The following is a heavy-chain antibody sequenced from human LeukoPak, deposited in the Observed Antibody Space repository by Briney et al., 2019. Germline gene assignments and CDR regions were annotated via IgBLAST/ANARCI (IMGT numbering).Heavy chain of an antibody. CDR1: GFTFSSYW. CDR3: ARTYYYDSSGYYYLRYYYYYYMDV. J-gene: IGHJ6*03. D-gene: IGHD3-22*01. CDR2: IKQDGSEK. V-gene: IGHV3-7*01. Sequence: GGSLRLSCAASGFTFSSYWMSWVRQAPGKGLEWVANIKQDGSEKYYVDSVKGRFTISRDNAKNSLYLQMNSLRAEDTAVYYCARTYYYDSSGYYYLRYYYYYYMDVWGKGTTVTVSS.